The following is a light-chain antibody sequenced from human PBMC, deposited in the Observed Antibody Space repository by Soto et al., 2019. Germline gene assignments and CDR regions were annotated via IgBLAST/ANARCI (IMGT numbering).Light chain of an antibody. CDR3: QQRSNWPLT. CDR1: QSVSSY. CDR2: DAS. V-gene: IGKV3-11*01. Sequence: EMVLTQSPATLYLSPGERATLSCRASQSVSSYLAWYQQKPGQAPRLLIYDASNRATGIPARFSGSGSGTAVTLTISSLEPEDFAVYYCQQRSNWPLTFGGGTKVEIK. J-gene: IGKJ4*01.